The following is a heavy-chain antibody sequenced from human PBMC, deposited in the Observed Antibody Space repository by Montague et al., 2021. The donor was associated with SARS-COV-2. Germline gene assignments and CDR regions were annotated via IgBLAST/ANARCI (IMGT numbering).Heavy chain of an antibody. V-gene: IGHV4-34*01. CDR2: ISLGGSS. CDR3: AIPNGYYFDY. J-gene: IGHJ4*02. D-gene: IGHD2-8*01. Sequence: SETLSLTCAVYAGSISGSFFRLTRPPPGTWLGWTGVISLGGSSNPNPSPKCRVTISVDTSKNQISLRLSSVTAADTAVYYCAIPNGYYFDYWGQGTLVTVSS. CDR1: AGSISGSF.